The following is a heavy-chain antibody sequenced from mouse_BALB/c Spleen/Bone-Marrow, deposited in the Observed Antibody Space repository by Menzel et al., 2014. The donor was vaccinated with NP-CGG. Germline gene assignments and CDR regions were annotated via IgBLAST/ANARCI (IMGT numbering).Heavy chain of an antibody. D-gene: IGHD1-1*01. CDR2: IDPANGNT. CDR3: ARGGSSYGWYFDV. J-gene: IGHJ1*01. CDR1: GFNIKDTY. Sequence: VQLQQSGAELVKPGASVKLSCTASGFNIKDTYMHWVKQRPEQGLEWIGRIDPANGNTKYDPKFQGKATITADTSSNTAYLQLGSLTSEDTAVYYCARGGSSYGWYFDVWGARTTVTVSS. V-gene: IGHV14-3*02.